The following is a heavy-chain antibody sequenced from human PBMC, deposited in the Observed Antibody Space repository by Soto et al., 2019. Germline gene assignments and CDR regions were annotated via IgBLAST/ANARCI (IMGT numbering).Heavy chain of an antibody. Sequence: QVQLVQSGAEVKKPGSSVKVSCKASGGTFSSYAISWVRQAPGQGLEWMGGIIPIFGTANYAQKFQGRVTITADESTSTAYMELSSLRSEDTAVYYCARAPCGGGSCSVVFWFDPWGQGTLVTVSS. V-gene: IGHV1-69*01. J-gene: IGHJ5*02. CDR2: IIPIFGTA. CDR3: ARAPCGGGSCSVVFWFDP. CDR1: GGTFSSYA. D-gene: IGHD2-15*01.